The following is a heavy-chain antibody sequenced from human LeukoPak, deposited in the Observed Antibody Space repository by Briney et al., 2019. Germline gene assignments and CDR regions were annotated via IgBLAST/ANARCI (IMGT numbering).Heavy chain of an antibody. CDR2: ISSSSSYI. D-gene: IGHD2-15*01. V-gene: IGHV3-21*01. CDR1: GFTFSSYS. CDR3: ARGAPDIVVVVAAPTDENFDY. Sequence: PGGSLRLSCAASGFTFSSYSMNWVRQAPGKGLEWVSSISSSSSYIYYADSVKGQFTISRDNAKNSLYLQMNSLRAEDTAVYYCARGAPDIVVVVAAPTDENFDYWGQGTLVTVSS. J-gene: IGHJ4*02.